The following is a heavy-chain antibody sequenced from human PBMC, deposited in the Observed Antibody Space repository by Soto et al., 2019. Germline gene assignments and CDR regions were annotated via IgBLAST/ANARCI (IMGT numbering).Heavy chain of an antibody. V-gene: IGHV3-23*01. D-gene: IGHD1-1*01. CDR1: GFPFRTYA. CDR2: ITNSGGIT. J-gene: IGHJ3*02. Sequence: PGGSQRLSCAASGFPFRTYARNWVRQAPGKGLEWVSTITNSGGITYYADSVKGRFTISRDNSQNTLYLQMNSLRAEDTAIYYCAKDRSGTTADAFDIWGQGTMVTVSS. CDR3: AKDRSGTTADAFDI.